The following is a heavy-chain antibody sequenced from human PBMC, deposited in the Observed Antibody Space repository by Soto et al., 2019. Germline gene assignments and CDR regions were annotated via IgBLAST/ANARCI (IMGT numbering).Heavy chain of an antibody. CDR1: GYTFTSYY. CDR2: INPSGGST. Sequence: XSVKVSCEASGYTFTSYYMHWVRQAPGQGLEWMGIINPSGGSTSYAQKFQGRVTMTRDTSTSTVYMELSSLRSEDTAVYYCAREDYDLDNGMDVWGQGTTVTVSS. V-gene: IGHV1-46*01. CDR3: AREDYDLDNGMDV. J-gene: IGHJ6*02. D-gene: IGHD3-16*01.